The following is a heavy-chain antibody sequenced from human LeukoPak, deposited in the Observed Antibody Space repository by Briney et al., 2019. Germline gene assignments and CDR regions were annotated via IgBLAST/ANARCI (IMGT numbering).Heavy chain of an antibody. CDR1: RFTFSSYS. D-gene: IGHD1-26*01. CDR2: ISSSGNAI. J-gene: IGHJ3*02. V-gene: IGHV3-48*02. Sequence: GGSLRLSCAASRFTFSSYSMNWVRQARGKRLEWVSYISSSGNAIYYADSVKGRFTISRDNAKNSLYLQMNSLRDEDTAVYYCARGPSGSYIDAFDIWGQGTLVTVSS. CDR3: ARGPSGSYIDAFDI.